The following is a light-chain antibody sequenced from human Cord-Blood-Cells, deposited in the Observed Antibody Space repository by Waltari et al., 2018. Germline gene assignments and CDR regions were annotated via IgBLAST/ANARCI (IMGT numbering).Light chain of an antibody. J-gene: IGKJ1*01. CDR3: QQRSNWLWT. V-gene: IGKV3-11*01. CDR1: QSVSSY. CDR2: DAS. Sequence: EIVLTQSPATLSLSPGERATLSCRASQSVSSYLAWYQQKPGQAPRLLIYDASNRATGIPARFSGSGSGTYFTLTISSLEPEDFAVYYWQQRSNWLWTFGQGTKVEIK.